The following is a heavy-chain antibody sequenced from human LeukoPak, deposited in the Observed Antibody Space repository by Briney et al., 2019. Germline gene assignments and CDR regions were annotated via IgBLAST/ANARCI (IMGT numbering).Heavy chain of an antibody. CDR1: GFTFSSYS. Sequence: PGGSLRLSCAASGFTFSSYSMNWVRQAPGKGLEWVSSISSSSSYIYYADSEKGRFTISRDNAKNSLYLQMNSLRAEDTAVYYCARRRGSYDFGPFDYWGQGTLVTVSS. CDR3: ARRRGSYDFGPFDY. V-gene: IGHV3-21*01. CDR2: ISSSSSYI. D-gene: IGHD1-26*01. J-gene: IGHJ4*02.